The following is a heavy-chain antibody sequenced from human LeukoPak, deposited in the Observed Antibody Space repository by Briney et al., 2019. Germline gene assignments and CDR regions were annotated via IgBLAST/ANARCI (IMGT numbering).Heavy chain of an antibody. CDR2: IKGSGPTT. J-gene: IGHJ6*03. V-gene: IGHV3-11*04. CDR1: GFTFSDYY. CDR3: ARAGEMRYMDV. D-gene: IGHD5-24*01. Sequence: GGSLRLSCEASGFTFSDYYMSWIRQAPGKGLEWVSHIKGSGPTTYYADSVRGRFTISRDNAKNSLFLQMNSQRVDDTAIYYCARAGEMRYMDVWGKGTAVAVSS.